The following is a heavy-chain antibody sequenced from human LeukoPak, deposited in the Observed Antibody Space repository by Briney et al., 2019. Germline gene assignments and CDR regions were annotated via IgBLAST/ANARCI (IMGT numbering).Heavy chain of an antibody. CDR2: IYYSGST. CDR3: TRDLRQKRGYSGYDGPQGGWFDP. J-gene: IGHJ5*02. Sequence: PSGTLSLTCTVSGGSISSGGYYWSWIRQHPGKGPEWIGYIYYSGSTSYDPSLKSRVTISVDTSKNQFSLKLNSVTAADTAVYYCTRDLRQKRGYSGYDGPQGGWFDPWGQGTLVTVSS. D-gene: IGHD5-12*01. CDR1: GGSISSGGYY. V-gene: IGHV4-31*03.